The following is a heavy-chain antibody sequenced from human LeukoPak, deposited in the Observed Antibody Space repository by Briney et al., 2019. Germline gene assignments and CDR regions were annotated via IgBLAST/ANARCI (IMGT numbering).Heavy chain of an antibody. Sequence: SETLSLNCTVSGGSISSYYWRWIRQPPGKGLEWIGYIYYSGSTNYNPSLKSRVTISVDTSKNQFSLKLSSVTAADTAVYYCARETYSSSWYGNYYFDYWGQGTLVTVSS. D-gene: IGHD6-13*01. V-gene: IGHV4-59*01. J-gene: IGHJ4*02. CDR3: ARETYSSSWYGNYYFDY. CDR2: IYYSGST. CDR1: GGSISSYY.